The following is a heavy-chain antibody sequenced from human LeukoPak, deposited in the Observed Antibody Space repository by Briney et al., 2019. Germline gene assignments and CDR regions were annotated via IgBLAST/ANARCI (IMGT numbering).Heavy chain of an antibody. Sequence: SETLSLTCAVYGGSFSGYYWSWIRQPPGKGLEWIGEINHSGSTNYNPSLKSRVTISVDTSKNQFSLKLSSVTAADTAVYYCARSRGYDFWSGHYTGMRYWGQGTLVTVSS. J-gene: IGHJ4*02. V-gene: IGHV4-34*01. D-gene: IGHD3-3*01. CDR2: INHSGST. CDR3: ARSRGYDFWSGHYTGMRY. CDR1: GGSFSGYY.